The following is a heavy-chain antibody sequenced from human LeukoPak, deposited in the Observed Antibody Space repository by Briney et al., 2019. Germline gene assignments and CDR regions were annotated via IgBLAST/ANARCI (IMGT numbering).Heavy chain of an antibody. J-gene: IGHJ3*02. V-gene: IGHV4-61*02. CDR1: GGSISSGSYY. CDR2: IHTSGTT. Sequence: ASETLSLTCTASGGSISSGSYYWSWIRQPAGKGLEWIGRIHTSGTTKYNPSLKSHVTISVDTSKNQFSLKLSSVTAADTAVYYCARALTMTDALDIWGQGTMVTVSS. CDR3: ARALTMTDALDI. D-gene: IGHD3-22*01.